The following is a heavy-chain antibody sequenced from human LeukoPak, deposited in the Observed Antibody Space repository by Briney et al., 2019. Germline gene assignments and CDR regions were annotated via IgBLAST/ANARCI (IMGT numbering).Heavy chain of an antibody. CDR3: ARSEGSMVRGVMTYGLDY. Sequence: SVKVSCKASGGTFSSYAISWVRQAPGQGLEWMGGIIPIFGTANYAQKFQGRVTITADESTSTAYMELSSLRSEDTAVYYCARSEGSMVRGVMTYGLDYWGQGTLVTVSS. D-gene: IGHD3-10*01. J-gene: IGHJ4*02. CDR1: GGTFSSYA. V-gene: IGHV1-69*13. CDR2: IIPIFGTA.